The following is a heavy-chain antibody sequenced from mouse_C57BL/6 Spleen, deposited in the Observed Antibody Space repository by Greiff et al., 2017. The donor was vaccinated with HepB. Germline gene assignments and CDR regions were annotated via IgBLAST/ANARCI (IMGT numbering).Heavy chain of an antibody. V-gene: IGHV6-6*01. CDR1: GFTFSDAW. CDR3: STVVARYYAMDY. D-gene: IGHD1-1*01. CDR2: IRNKANNHAT. J-gene: IGHJ4*01. Sequence: EVQVVESGGGLVQPGGSMKLSCAASGFTFSDAWMDWVRQSPEKGLEWVAEIRNKANNHATYYAESVKGRFTISRDDSKSSVYLQMNSLRAEDTGIYYCSTVVARYYAMDYWGQGTSVTVSS.